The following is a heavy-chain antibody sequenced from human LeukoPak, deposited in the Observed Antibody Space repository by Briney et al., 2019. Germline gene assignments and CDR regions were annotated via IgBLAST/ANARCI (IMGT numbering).Heavy chain of an antibody. J-gene: IGHJ4*02. CDR1: GFTFSSYG. CDR2: ISYDGSNK. V-gene: IGHV3-30*19. D-gene: IGHD5-12*01. Sequence: GGSLRLSCAASGFTFSSYGMHWVRQAPGKGLEWVALISYDGSNKYCGDSVKGRFTISRDNSKNTLYLQMNSLRAEDTAVYYCARCVPTTYCFDYWGQGTLVTVSS. CDR3: ARCVPTTYCFDY.